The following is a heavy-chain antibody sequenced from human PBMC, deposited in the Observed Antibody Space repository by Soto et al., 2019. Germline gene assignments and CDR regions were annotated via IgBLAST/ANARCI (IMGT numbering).Heavy chain of an antibody. D-gene: IGHD6-19*01. Sequence: DVQLVASGGGLIQPGGSLRLSCAALGLTVRGKKYITWVRQAPGKGLEWVSALYDVDGTYYADSAKGRFTISRDNSNNIIYLQMNSLGPDDTAVYYCASGLDREHDYDIWGLWTMVTVSS. J-gene: IGHJ3*02. CDR3: ASGLDREHDYDI. CDR2: LYDVDGT. CDR1: GLTVRGKKY. V-gene: IGHV3-53*01.